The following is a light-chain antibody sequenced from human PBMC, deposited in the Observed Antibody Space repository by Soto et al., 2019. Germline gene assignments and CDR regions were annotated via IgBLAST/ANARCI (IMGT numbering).Light chain of an antibody. CDR3: CSYAGPMV. CDR1: SSDVGNYNL. V-gene: IGLV2-23*01. J-gene: IGLJ3*02. CDR2: EGS. Sequence: QSALTQPASVSGSPGQSITIYGTGTSSDVGNYNLVSWYQQHPGKAPKLMIYEGSKRPSGVSNRFSGSKSGNTASLTISGLQAEDEADYYCCSYAGPMVFGGGTKLTVL.